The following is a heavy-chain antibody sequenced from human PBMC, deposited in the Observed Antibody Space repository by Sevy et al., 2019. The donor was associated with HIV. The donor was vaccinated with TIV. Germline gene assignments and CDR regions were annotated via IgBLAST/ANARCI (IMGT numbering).Heavy chain of an antibody. CDR3: AAGLRIWYFDL. J-gene: IGHJ2*01. D-gene: IGHD5-12*01. V-gene: IGHV1-3*04. Sequence: ASVKVSCKASGYTFTRYGIHWVRQAPGQRLEWMGWINTGNGDTEYSQKFQGRVTLTSDISASTAYMDLSSLRSEDTAVYYCAAGLRIWYFDLWGRGTLVTVSS. CDR1: GYTFTRYG. CDR2: INTGNGDT.